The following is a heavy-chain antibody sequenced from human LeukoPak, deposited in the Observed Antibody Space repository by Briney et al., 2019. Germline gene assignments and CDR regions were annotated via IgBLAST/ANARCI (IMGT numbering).Heavy chain of an antibody. CDR1: GLTFDDYA. D-gene: IGHD3-22*01. CDR2: ISGSGGST. V-gene: IGHV3-23*01. Sequence: GGSLRLSCAASGLTFDDYAMHWVWQAPGKGLEWVSAISGSGGSTYYADSVKGRFTISRDNSKNTLYLQMNSLRAEDTAVYYCANHYYYDSSGYKFDYWGQGTLVTVSS. J-gene: IGHJ4*02. CDR3: ANHYYYDSSGYKFDY.